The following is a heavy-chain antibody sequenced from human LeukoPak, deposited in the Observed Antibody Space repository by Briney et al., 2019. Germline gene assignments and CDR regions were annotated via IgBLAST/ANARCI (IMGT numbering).Heavy chain of an antibody. CDR2: IYHSGST. V-gene: IGHV4-38-2*01. CDR1: GYSISSGYY. Sequence: SETLSLTCAVSGYSISSGYYWGWIRQPPGKGLEWIGSIYHSGSTYYNRSLKSRVTISVDTSKNQFSLKLSSVTAADTAVYYCARLSQQLGDFDHWGQGTLVTVSS. D-gene: IGHD6-13*01. CDR3: ARLSQQLGDFDH. J-gene: IGHJ4*02.